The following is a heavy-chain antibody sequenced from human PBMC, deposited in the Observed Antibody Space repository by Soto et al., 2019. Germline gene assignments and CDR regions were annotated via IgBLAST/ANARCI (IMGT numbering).Heavy chain of an antibody. V-gene: IGHV3-7*03. CDR2: IKEDGTEK. Sequence: EVQLVESGGDLVQPGGSLRLSCAASGFTFSNFWMTWVRQAPGKGLEWVANIKEDGTEKYYVESVKGRFTISRDNAKNSPYLLLKSRRADDTAVYYCSRDQWQGLSISNDYYCYGMDVGGQGTTVTVSS. J-gene: IGHJ6*02. CDR1: GFTFSNFW. CDR3: SRDQWQGLSISNDYYCYGMDV. D-gene: IGHD2-8*01.